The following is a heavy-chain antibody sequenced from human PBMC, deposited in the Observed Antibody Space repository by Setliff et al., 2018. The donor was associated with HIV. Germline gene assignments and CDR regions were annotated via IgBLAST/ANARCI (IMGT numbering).Heavy chain of an antibody. Sequence: SVKVSCKSSGGTFSRYTISWVRQAPGQGLEWMGGIIPIFGTTNYAQKFQGRVSITADASTSTAYMELSSLRSEDTAVYYCVVPAAVGAPDAFDIWGQGTKVTVSS. V-gene: IGHV1-69*13. CDR3: VVPAAVGAPDAFDI. CDR1: GGTFSRYT. D-gene: IGHD2-15*01. CDR2: IIPIFGTT. J-gene: IGHJ3*02.